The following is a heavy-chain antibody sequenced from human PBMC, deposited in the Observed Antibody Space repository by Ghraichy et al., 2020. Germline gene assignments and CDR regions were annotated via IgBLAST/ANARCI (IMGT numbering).Heavy chain of an antibody. CDR2: IYHSGST. CDR1: GGSISSSNW. CDR3: ARAISIVGATKDAFDI. D-gene: IGHD1-26*01. Sequence: SETLSLTCAVSGGSISSSNWWSWVRQPPGKGLEWIGEIYHSGSTNYNPSLKSRVTISVDKSKNQFSLKLSSVTAADTAVYYCARAISIVGATKDAFDIWGQGTMVTVSS. V-gene: IGHV4-4*02. J-gene: IGHJ3*02.